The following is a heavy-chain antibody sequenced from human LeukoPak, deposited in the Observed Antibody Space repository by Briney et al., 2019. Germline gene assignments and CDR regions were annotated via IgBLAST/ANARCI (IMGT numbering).Heavy chain of an antibody. V-gene: IGHV3-30-3*01. D-gene: IGHD3-10*01. J-gene: IGHJ6*02. Sequence: GGSLRLSCAASGFTFSSSAMHWVRQAPGKGLEWVALISYDGSTKYYIDSVKGRFTISRDNSKNTLYLQMNSLRAEDTAVYYCARDIYQITMLRGADTYHYYVMDVWGQGTTVTVSS. CDR1: GFTFSSSA. CDR2: ISYDGSTK. CDR3: ARDIYQITMLRGADTYHYYVMDV.